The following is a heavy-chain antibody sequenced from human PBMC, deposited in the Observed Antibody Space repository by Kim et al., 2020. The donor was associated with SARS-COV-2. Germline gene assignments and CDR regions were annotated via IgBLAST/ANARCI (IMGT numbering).Heavy chain of an antibody. Sequence: GGSLRLSCAASGFTFSSYAMSWVRQAPGKGLEWVSAISGSGGSTYYADSVKGRFTISRDNSKNTLYLQMNSLRAEDTAVYYCAKDQRRSAAHYYYYGMDVWGQGTTVTVSS. V-gene: IGHV3-23*01. CDR1: GFTFSSYA. D-gene: IGHD6-13*01. CDR2: ISGSGGST. CDR3: AKDQRRSAAHYYYYGMDV. J-gene: IGHJ6*02.